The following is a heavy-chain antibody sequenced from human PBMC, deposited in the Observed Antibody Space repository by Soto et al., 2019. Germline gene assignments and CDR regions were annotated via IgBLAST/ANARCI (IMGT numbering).Heavy chain of an antibody. CDR3: AREGCSSSVFDY. V-gene: IGHV1-69*08. CDR2: IIPILGIA. J-gene: IGHJ4*02. D-gene: IGHD6-6*01. Sequence: QVQLVQSGAEVKKPGSSVKVSCKASGGTFSSYTISWVRQAPGQGLEWMGRIIPILGIANYAQKFQGRVTITADKSTSKAYMELSSLRSEDTAVYYCAREGCSSSVFDYWGQGSLVSASS. CDR1: GGTFSSYT.